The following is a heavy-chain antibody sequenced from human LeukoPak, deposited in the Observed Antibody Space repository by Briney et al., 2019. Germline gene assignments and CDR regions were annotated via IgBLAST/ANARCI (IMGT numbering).Heavy chain of an antibody. CDR3: ARQKTPVITTFDY. J-gene: IGHJ4*02. D-gene: IGHD3-10*01. V-gene: IGHV3-33*01. CDR1: GFTFSSYG. Sequence: GRSLRLSCAASGFTFSSYGMHWVRQAPGKGLEWVAVIWYDGSNKYYADSVKGRFTISRDNSKNTLYLQMNSLGAEDTAVHYCARQKTPVITTFDYWGQGTLVTVSS. CDR2: IWYDGSNK.